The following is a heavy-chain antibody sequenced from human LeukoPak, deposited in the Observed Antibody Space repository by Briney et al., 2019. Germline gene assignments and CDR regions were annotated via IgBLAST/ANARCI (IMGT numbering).Heavy chain of an antibody. V-gene: IGHV3-23*01. CDR3: AKELTPHYYDSTGYSPYYFDY. Sequence: GGSLRLSCAASGFTFSSYAMSWVRQAPGKGLEWVSAISGSGGSTYYADSVKGRFTISRDNSKNTLYLQMNSLRAEDTAVYYCAKELTPHYYDSTGYSPYYFDYWGQGTLVTVSS. D-gene: IGHD3-22*01. CDR1: GFTFSSYA. J-gene: IGHJ4*02. CDR2: ISGSGGST.